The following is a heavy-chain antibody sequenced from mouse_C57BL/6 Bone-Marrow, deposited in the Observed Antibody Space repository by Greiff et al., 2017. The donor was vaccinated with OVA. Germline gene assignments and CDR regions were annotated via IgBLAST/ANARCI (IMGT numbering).Heavy chain of an antibody. CDR2: VYPYNGGT. J-gene: IGHJ3*01. CDR1: GFTFTDYY. CDR3: AALGGSSYVWFAY. V-gene: IGHV1-36*01. Sequence: DVKLVESGPVLVKPGPSVKISCKASGFTFTDYYMHWVKQSHGKSLEWIGLVYPYNGGTSYNQKFKGKATLTVDTSSSTAYMELNSLTSEDSAVYYCAALGGSSYVWFAYWGQGTLVTVSA. D-gene: IGHD1-1*01.